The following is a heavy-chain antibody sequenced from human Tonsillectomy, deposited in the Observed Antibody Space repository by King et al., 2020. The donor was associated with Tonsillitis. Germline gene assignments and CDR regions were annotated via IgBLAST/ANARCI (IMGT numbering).Heavy chain of an antibody. CDR3: ARDRPVYSYGSDFFDY. Sequence: QLVQSGGGLVQPGGSLRLSCAASGFIFSSYAMSWVRQAPGKGLEWVSTISGSGSSTYYADSVKGRFTISRDNSKNTLYLQMNSLRADDTAVYYCARDRPVYSYGSDFFDYWGQGTLVTVSS. CDR1: GFIFSSYA. CDR2: ISGSGSST. V-gene: IGHV3-23*04. D-gene: IGHD5-18*01. J-gene: IGHJ4*02.